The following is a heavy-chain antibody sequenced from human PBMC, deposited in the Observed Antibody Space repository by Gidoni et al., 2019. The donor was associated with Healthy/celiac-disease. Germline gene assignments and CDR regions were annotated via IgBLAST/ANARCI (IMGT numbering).Heavy chain of an antibody. CDR3: ARGGRYSNYVYYYYYMDV. CDR1: GFTVRSNY. V-gene: IGHV3-53*02. CDR2: IYSGGST. D-gene: IGHD4-4*01. Sequence: EVQLVETGGGLIQPGGSLRLSCAASGFTVRSNYMSWVRQAPGKGLAWVSVIYSGGSTYYADSVKGRFTISRDNSKNTLYLQMNSLRAEDTAVYYCARGGRYSNYVYYYYYMDVRGKGTTVTVSS. J-gene: IGHJ6*03.